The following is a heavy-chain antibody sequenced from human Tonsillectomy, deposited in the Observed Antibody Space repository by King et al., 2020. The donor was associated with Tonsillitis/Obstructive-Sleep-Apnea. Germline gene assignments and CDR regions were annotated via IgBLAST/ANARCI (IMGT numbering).Heavy chain of an antibody. J-gene: IGHJ3*02. Sequence: QLQESGPGRVKPSETLSLTCTVPGGSISSYYWSWSRQPPGKGLEWIGYIYDRGSTNYNPSLKSRVTISVDTSKNQFSLKLSSVTAADTAVYYCARDMVLEAGGDAFDIWGQGTMVTVSS. CDR2: IYDRGST. CDR1: GGSISSYY. V-gene: IGHV4-59*01. D-gene: IGHD2-8*01. CDR3: ARDMVLEAGGDAFDI.